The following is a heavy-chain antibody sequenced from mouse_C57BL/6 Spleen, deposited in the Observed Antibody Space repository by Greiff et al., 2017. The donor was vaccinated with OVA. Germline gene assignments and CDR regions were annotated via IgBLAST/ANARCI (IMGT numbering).Heavy chain of an antibody. CDR3: ARVGSSLDY. D-gene: IGHD1-1*01. V-gene: IGHV5-4*01. Sequence: EVHLVESGGGLVKPGGSLKLSCAASGFTFSSYAMSWVRQTPEKRLEWVATISDGGSYTYYPDNVKGRFTISRDNAKNNLYLQMSHLKSEDTAMYYCARVGSSLDYWGQGTTLTVSS. CDR2: ISDGGSYT. CDR1: GFTFSSYA. J-gene: IGHJ2*01.